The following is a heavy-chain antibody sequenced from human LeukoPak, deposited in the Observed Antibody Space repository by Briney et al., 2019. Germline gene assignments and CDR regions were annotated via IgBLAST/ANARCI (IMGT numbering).Heavy chain of an antibody. D-gene: IGHD3-22*01. Sequence: PGGSLRLSCAASGFTFSSYGMHWVRQAPGKGLVWVSHINSDGSITSYADSVKGRFTISRDNAKNTLYLQMNSLRAEDTAVYYCARTAYYYDSSGYDDAFDIWGQGTMVTVSS. CDR1: GFTFSSYG. V-gene: IGHV3-74*01. CDR3: ARTAYYYDSSGYDDAFDI. CDR2: INSDGSIT. J-gene: IGHJ3*02.